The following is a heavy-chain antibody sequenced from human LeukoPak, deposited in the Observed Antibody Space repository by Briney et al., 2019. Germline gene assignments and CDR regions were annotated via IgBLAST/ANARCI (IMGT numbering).Heavy chain of an antibody. J-gene: IGHJ6*03. D-gene: IGHD2-2*01. Sequence: PGGSLRLSCAASGFTFSSYSMNWVRQAPGKGLEWVSYISSRSSTIYYADSVKGRFTISRDNAKNSLYLQMNSLRAEDTAVYYCARVVIVVVPAAINPVCYMDVWGKGTTVTVSS. CDR2: ISSRSSTI. V-gene: IGHV3-48*01. CDR3: ARVVIVVVPAAINPVCYMDV. CDR1: GFTFSSYS.